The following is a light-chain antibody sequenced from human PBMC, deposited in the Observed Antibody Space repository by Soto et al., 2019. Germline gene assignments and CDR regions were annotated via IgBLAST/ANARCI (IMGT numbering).Light chain of an antibody. Sequence: QSALTQPASVSGSPGQSITISCTGTSSDVGGSNYVSWYQQHPGKAPKLLIYEVTYRPSGVSNRFSGSKSGNTASLTISGLQTEDEADYYCSSYTSSSTLVFGGGTKLTVL. CDR2: EVT. J-gene: IGLJ2*01. V-gene: IGLV2-14*01. CDR3: SSYTSSSTLV. CDR1: SSDVGGSNY.